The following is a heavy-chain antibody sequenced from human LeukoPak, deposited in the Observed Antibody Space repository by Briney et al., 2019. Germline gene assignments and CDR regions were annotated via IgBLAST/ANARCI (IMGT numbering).Heavy chain of an antibody. D-gene: IGHD3-10*01. J-gene: IGHJ5*02. CDR3: ARQTPYYDGSDPAESWFDP. V-gene: IGHV4-59*08. Sequence: SETLSLTCTVSGGSISSYYWSWIRQPPGKGLEWIGYIYYSGSTNYNPSLKSRVTISVDTSKNQFSLKLSSVTAADTAVYYCARQTPYYDGSDPAESWFDPWGQGTLVTVSS. CDR2: IYYSGST. CDR1: GGSISSYY.